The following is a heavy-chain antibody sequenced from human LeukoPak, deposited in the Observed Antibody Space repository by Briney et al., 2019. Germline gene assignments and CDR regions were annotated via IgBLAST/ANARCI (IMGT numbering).Heavy chain of an antibody. Sequence: SETLSLTCTVPGGSISSYYWSWIRQPPGQGLEWIGYIYYSGSTNYNPSLKSRVTISVDTSKNQFSLRLSSVTAADTAVYYCARDWAARPYYYYYGMDVWGQGTTVTVSS. D-gene: IGHD6-6*01. J-gene: IGHJ6*02. CDR3: ARDWAARPYYYYYGMDV. CDR1: GGSISSYY. CDR2: IYYSGST. V-gene: IGHV4-59*01.